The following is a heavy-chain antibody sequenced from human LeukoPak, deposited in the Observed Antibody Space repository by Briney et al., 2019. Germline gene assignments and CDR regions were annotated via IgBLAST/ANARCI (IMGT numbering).Heavy chain of an antibody. CDR3: ASLHSSGYFDY. CDR2: MYYSGST. V-gene: IGHV4-59*01. CDR1: SGSIPSYW. Sequence: SETLSLTCTVSSGSIPSYWWSWIRQPPGKGLEWIGYMYYSGSTNYNPSLKSRVTISIDTSSRQFSLKLTSVTTADTAVYYCASLHSSGYFDYWGQGTLVTVSS. J-gene: IGHJ4*02. D-gene: IGHD3-22*01.